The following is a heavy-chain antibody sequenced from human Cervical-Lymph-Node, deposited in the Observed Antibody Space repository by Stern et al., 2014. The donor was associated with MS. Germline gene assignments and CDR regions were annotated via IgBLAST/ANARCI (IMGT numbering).Heavy chain of an antibody. CDR2: INSSGGTT. D-gene: IGHD6-19*01. J-gene: IGHJ4*02. Sequence: QVQLVQSGTEVKKPGASVNVSCEASGYTFTTYYMHWIRQAPGQGLEWMGVINSSGGTTNYAQEFRGRVTLTRDTSTRTVYLELSNLTSEDTAVYYCVRRIAKAGIPFDYWGQGTLVTVSS. CDR1: GYTFTTYY. CDR3: VRRIAKAGIPFDY. V-gene: IGHV1-46*01.